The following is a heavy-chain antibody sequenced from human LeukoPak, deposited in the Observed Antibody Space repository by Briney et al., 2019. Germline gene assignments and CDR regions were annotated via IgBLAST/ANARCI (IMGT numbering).Heavy chain of an antibody. J-gene: IGHJ5*02. V-gene: IGHV3-21*01. CDR3: ARDRVLEMIPQGWFDP. CDR1: GFSFSTYG. D-gene: IGHD3-22*01. CDR2: ISSSRGYI. Sequence: GGSLRLSCAASGFSFSTYGMNWVRQAPGKGLEWVSSISSSRGYIYYADSVKGRFTISRDNTKSSLYLQMNSLGVEDTAVYYCARDRVLEMIPQGWFDPCGQGVLVTVSS.